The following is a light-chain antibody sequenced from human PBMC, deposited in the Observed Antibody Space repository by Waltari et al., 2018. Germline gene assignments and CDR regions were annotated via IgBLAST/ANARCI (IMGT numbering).Light chain of an antibody. J-gene: IGKJ2*01. Sequence: VLTQSPDSLSLSPGERATLSCRASQSLTKRYLAWYQQKPGQAPRLLIYGASSRAAGIPDRFSGSGSGTDFTLTISRLEPEDFAVYYWQQYGSAVMYTFGQGTMLEIK. CDR1: QSLTKRY. CDR3: QQYGSAVMYT. CDR2: GAS. V-gene: IGKV3-20*01.